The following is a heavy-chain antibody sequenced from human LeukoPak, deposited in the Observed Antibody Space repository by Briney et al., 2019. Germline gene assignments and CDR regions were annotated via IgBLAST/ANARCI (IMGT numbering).Heavy chain of an antibody. V-gene: IGHV5-10-1*01. J-gene: IGHJ4*02. CDR1: GYSFSSYW. Sequence: GESLKISCKGSGYSFSSYWINWVRQMPGKGLEWMGRVDPSDSYTNYNPSFQGHVTISADKSISTAYLQWSSLMASDTAMYYCARHTISDYWGQGTQVTVSS. D-gene: IGHD3-10*01. CDR2: VDPSDSYT. CDR3: ARHTISDY.